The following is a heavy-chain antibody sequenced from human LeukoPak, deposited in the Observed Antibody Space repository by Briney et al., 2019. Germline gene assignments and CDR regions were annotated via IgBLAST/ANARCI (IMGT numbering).Heavy chain of an antibody. Sequence: GESLKISRKASGYSFIDYWIGLVRQMPGKGLEWMGIVYPGDSDTRYSPSFQGQVTISADKSISTAYLQWSSLRASDTAIYYCARRGTAYDAFDIWGQGTMVIVSS. V-gene: IGHV5-51*01. CDR3: ARRGTAYDAFDI. J-gene: IGHJ3*02. CDR1: GYSFIDYW. CDR2: VYPGDSDT. D-gene: IGHD1-1*01.